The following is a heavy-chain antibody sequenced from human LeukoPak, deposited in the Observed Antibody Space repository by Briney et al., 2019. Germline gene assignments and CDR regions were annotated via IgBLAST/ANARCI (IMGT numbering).Heavy chain of an antibody. J-gene: IGHJ3*02. V-gene: IGHV3-21*01. CDR1: GFTFSSYS. CDR2: VSSSSSYI. CDR3: ARDIDYYGSDALLDI. Sequence: PGGSLRLSCAASGFTFSSYSMNWVRQAPGKGLEWVSSVSSSSSYIYYADSVKGRFTISRDNAKNSLYLQMNSLRAEDTAVYYCARDIDYYGSDALLDIWGQGTVVTVSS. D-gene: IGHD3-10*01.